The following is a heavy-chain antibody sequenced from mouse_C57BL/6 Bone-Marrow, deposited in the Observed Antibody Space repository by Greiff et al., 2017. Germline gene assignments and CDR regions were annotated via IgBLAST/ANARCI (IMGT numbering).Heavy chain of an antibody. CDR1: GYTFTSYW. CDR2: INPSNGGT. Sequence: QVQLQQPGTELVKPGASVKLSCKASGYTFTSYWMHWVKQRPGQGLEWIGKINPSNGGTNYNEKFKGKATLTVDKSSSTAYMQLSSLTSEDSAVYCGGQGGFAYWGQGTLVTVSA. V-gene: IGHV1-53*01. CDR3: GQGGFAY. J-gene: IGHJ3*01.